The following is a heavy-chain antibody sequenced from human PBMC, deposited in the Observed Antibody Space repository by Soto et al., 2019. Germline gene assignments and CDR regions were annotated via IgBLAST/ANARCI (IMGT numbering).Heavy chain of an antibody. CDR1: GYTFTSYA. CDR3: ARVGYYYDSSGYYTAKYFQL. J-gene: IGHJ1*01. Sequence: ASVKVSCKASGYTFTSYAMHWVRQAPGQRLEWMGWINAGNGNTKYSQKFQGRVTITRDTSASTAYMELSSLRSEDTAVYYCARVGYYYDSSGYYTAKYFQLWGQGTLVTVSS. V-gene: IGHV1-3*01. D-gene: IGHD3-22*01. CDR2: INAGNGNT.